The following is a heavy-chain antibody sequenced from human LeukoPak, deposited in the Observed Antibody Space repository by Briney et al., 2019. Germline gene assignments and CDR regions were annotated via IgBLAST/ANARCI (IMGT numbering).Heavy chain of an antibody. J-gene: IGHJ5*02. CDR3: ARGRYSSGWYVSNNWFDP. Sequence: ASAKVSCKASGYTFTSYDINWVRQATGQGLEWMGWMNPNSGNTGYAQKFQGRVTMTRNTSISTAYMELSSLRSEDTAVYYCARGRYSSGWYVSNNWFDPWGQGTLVTVSS. CDR2: MNPNSGNT. V-gene: IGHV1-8*01. D-gene: IGHD6-19*01. CDR1: GYTFTSYD.